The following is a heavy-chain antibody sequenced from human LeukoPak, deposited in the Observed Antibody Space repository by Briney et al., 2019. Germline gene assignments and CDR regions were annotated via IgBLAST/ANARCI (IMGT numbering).Heavy chain of an antibody. CDR3: ARMGGYDILTGYSPPYYYYYYMDV. CDR2: IYTSGST. CDR1: GGSISSYY. V-gene: IGHV4-4*09. Sequence: SETLSLTCTVSGGSISSYYWSWIRQPPGKGLEWIGYIYTSGSTNYNPSLKSRVTISVDTSKYPFSLKLSSATAADTAVYYCARMGGYDILTGYSPPYYYYYYMDVWGKGTTVTVSS. D-gene: IGHD3-9*01. J-gene: IGHJ6*03.